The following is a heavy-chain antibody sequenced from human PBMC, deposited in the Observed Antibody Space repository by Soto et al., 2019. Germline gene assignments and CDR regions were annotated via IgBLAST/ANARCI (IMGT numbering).Heavy chain of an antibody. V-gene: IGHV3-30*18. J-gene: IGHJ4*02. CDR2: ISYDGSNK. CDR3: AKDLVPIAADYYFDY. D-gene: IGHD6-25*01. CDR1: GFTFSSYG. Sequence: QVQLVESGGGVVQPGRSLRLSCAASGFTFSSYGMHWVRQAPGKGLEWVAVISYDGSNKYYADSVKGRFTISRDNSKNTLYLQMNSLRAEDTAVYYCAKDLVPIAADYYFDYWGQGTLVTVSS.